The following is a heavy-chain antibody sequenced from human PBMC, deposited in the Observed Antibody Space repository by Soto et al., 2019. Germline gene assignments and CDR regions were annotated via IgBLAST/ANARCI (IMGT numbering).Heavy chain of an antibody. CDR2: IYYRGST. CDR1: GGSISSYY. CDR3: ARDGDGGNSFDY. D-gene: IGHD2-21*01. Sequence: QVQLQESGPGLVKPSETLSLTCSVSGGSISSYYWSWIRQPPGKGLEWIGYIYYRGSTNYNPSLKSRVTMSIDTSKNQFSLKLSSGTAADTAVYYCARDGDGGNSFDYWGQGTLVTVSS. V-gene: IGHV4-59*01. J-gene: IGHJ4*02.